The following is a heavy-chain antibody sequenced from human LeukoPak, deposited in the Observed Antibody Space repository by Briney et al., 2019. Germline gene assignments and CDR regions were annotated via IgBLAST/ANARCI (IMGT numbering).Heavy chain of an antibody. CDR1: GFTFSTYG. CDR2: IRYDGNTK. CDR3: ANDPRGFGSGSRHFDY. V-gene: IGHV3-30*02. J-gene: IGHJ4*02. Sequence: GGSLRLSCAASGFTFSTYGMHWVRQAPGKGREWVAFIRYDGNTKYYIDSVKGRFTISRDNSKNTLFLQMNSLRGEDTAVYYCANDPRGFGSGSRHFDYWGQGALVTVSS. D-gene: IGHD3-10*01.